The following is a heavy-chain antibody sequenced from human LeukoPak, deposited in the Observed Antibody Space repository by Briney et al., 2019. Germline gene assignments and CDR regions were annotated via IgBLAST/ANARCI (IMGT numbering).Heavy chain of an antibody. D-gene: IGHD1-26*01. CDR1: GGTFTSYA. V-gene: IGHV1-69*15. J-gene: IGHJ5*02. CDR2: IIPISGTT. Sequence: SVKVSCKTSGGTFTSYAITWLRQAPGQGLEWRGKIIPISGTTNYAQKFQGRVTFTADESTSTAYMELSSLRSEDTALYYCARKLRLGGNWFDPWGQGTLVTVSS. CDR3: ARKLRLGGNWFDP.